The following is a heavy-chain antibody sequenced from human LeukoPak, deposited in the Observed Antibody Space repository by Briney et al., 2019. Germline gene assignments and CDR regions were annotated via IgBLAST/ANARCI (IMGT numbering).Heavy chain of an antibody. CDR2: IWYDGSNK. V-gene: IGHV3-33*01. J-gene: IGHJ6*02. Sequence: GGSLRLSCAASGFTFSSYGMHWVRQAPGKGLEWVAVIWYDGSNKYYADSVKGRFTISRDNAKNSLYLQMNSLRAEDTAVYYCARDRRDIVVVPDVWGQGTTVTVSS. CDR3: ARDRRDIVVVPDV. D-gene: IGHD2-2*01. CDR1: GFTFSSYG.